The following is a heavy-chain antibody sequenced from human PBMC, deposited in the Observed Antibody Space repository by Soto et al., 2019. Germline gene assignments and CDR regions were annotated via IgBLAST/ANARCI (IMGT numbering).Heavy chain of an antibody. V-gene: IGHV3-73*02. Sequence: EVPLVESGGGLVQPGGSLKLSCAASGFTFSGSSMHWVRQASGKGLEWIGHIRSKANSYATAYAASVKGRFTISRDHSKNTAYLQMNSLKSEDTAVYYCTRVTETGFPFDYWGQGTLVTVSS. J-gene: IGHJ4*02. CDR2: IRSKANSYAT. CDR1: GFTFSGSS. CDR3: TRVTETGFPFDY. D-gene: IGHD3-9*01.